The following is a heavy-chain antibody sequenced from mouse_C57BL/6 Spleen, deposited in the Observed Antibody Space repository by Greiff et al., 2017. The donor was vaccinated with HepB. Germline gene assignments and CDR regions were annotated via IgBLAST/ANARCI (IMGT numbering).Heavy chain of an antibody. CDR1: GYTFTSYW. Sequence: QVHVKQPGAELVRPGSSVKLSCKASGYTFTSYWMDWVKQRPGQGLEWIGNIYPSDSETHYNQKFKDKATLTVDKSSSTAYMQLSSLTSEESAVYYSSRSYYGSIFYYGYPYYAMDYWGQGTSVTVSS. CDR2: IYPSDSET. V-gene: IGHV1-61*01. J-gene: IGHJ4*01. D-gene: IGHD2-2*01. CDR3: SRSYYGSIFYYGYPYYAMDY.